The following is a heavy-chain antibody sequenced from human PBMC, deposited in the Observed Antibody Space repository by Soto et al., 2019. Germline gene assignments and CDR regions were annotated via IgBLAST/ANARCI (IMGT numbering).Heavy chain of an antibody. CDR3: ARFAEGDFWSGYLYYYYYGMDV. D-gene: IGHD3-3*01. CDR1: GYTFTSYD. Sequence: GASVKVSCKASGYTFTSYDINWVRQATGQGLEWMGWMNPNSGNTGYAQKIQGRVNMTRNTSISTAYMELSSLRSEDTAVYYCARFAEGDFWSGYLYYYYYGMDVWGQGTTVTVSS. J-gene: IGHJ6*02. CDR2: MNPNSGNT. V-gene: IGHV1-8*01.